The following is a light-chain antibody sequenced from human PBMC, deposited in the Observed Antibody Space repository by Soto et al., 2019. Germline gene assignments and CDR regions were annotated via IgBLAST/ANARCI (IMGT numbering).Light chain of an antibody. CDR2: LAS. J-gene: IGKJ4*01. Sequence: IQLTQSPSSLSASVGDRVTITGRASQGISNYFAWYQQKPGKALMLLIYLASTLQGGVPSRFSGSGSGTDFSLTISSLQPEDVATYYCQYLNSFPLPFGGGTKVEIK. CDR3: QYLNSFPLP. V-gene: IGKV1-9*01. CDR1: QGISNY.